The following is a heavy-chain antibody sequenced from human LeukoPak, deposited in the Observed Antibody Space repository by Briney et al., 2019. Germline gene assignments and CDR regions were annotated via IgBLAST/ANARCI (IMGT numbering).Heavy chain of an antibody. CDR3: AKDPRNYYYMDV. CDR1: GFTFSSYG. V-gene: IGHV3-33*06. Sequence: PGGSLRLSCAASGFTFSSYGMHWVRQAPGKGLERVAVIWYDGSNKYYADSVKGRFTISRDNSKNTLYLQMNSLRAEDTAVYYCAKDPRNYYYMDVWGKGTTVTVSS. J-gene: IGHJ6*03. CDR2: IWYDGSNK.